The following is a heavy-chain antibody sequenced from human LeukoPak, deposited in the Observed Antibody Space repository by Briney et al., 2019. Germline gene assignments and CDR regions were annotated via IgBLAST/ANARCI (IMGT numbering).Heavy chain of an antibody. D-gene: IGHD3/OR15-3a*01. Sequence: GGSLRLSCAASGFTLSDYYMSWFRLAPGKGLEWVSYSSSSGSTIYYADPVKGRFAISRDNAKNSLYLQMNSLRAEDTAVYYCARRRDFIDYWGQGTLVTVSS. V-gene: IGHV3-11*01. CDR1: GFTLSDYY. CDR3: ARRRDFIDY. CDR2: SSSSGSTI. J-gene: IGHJ4*02.